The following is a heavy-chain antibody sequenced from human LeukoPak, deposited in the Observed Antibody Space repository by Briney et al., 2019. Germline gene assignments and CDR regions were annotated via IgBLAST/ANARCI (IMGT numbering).Heavy chain of an antibody. CDR2: IYPGCSDT. CDR3: ARQDLGWYSHFDY. Sequence: GESLKISCKGSGYNFTRYWIGWVRQMPGKGLEWMGIIYPGCSDTRYSPSFQGKVTISADKSISNAYLQWSSLKASDTAMYYCARQDLGWYSHFDYWGQGTLVTVSS. CDR1: GYNFTRYW. J-gene: IGHJ4*02. D-gene: IGHD6-19*01. V-gene: IGHV5-51*01.